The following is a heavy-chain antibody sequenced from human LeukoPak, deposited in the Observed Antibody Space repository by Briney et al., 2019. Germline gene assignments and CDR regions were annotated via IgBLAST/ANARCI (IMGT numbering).Heavy chain of an antibody. Sequence: ASVKVSCKASGYTFTSDYMHWLRQAPGQGLEWMGIINPSGGSTSYAQKFQGRVTMTRDTSTSTVYMELSSLRSEDTAVYYCAAAGWFGELSDYWGQGTLVTVSS. CDR1: GYTFTSDY. CDR3: AAAGWFGELSDY. J-gene: IGHJ4*02. CDR2: INPSGGST. V-gene: IGHV1-46*01. D-gene: IGHD3-10*01.